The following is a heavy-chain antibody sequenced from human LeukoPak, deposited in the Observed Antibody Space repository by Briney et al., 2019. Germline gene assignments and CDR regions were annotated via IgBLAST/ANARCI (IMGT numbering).Heavy chain of an antibody. CDR1: GFTFSSYW. Sequence: GGSLRLSCAASGFTFSSYWMSRVRQAPGKGLEWVAKIKQDGGEKYYVDSVKGRFTISRDNAKNSLYLQMNSLRAEDTAVYYCARKYYDFWSGYSTAVDYWGQGTLVTVSS. CDR3: ARKYYDFWSGYSTAVDY. J-gene: IGHJ4*02. V-gene: IGHV3-7*01. D-gene: IGHD3-3*01. CDR2: IKQDGGEK.